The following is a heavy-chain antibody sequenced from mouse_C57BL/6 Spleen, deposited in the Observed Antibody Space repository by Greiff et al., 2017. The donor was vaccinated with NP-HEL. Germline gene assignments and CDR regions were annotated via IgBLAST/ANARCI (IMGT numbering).Heavy chain of an antibody. J-gene: IGHJ2*01. D-gene: IGHD1-1*01. CDR3: ARRGYYEVYFDY. V-gene: IGHV5-6*01. Sequence: EVQLVESGGDLVKPGGSLKLSCAASGFTFSSYGMSWVRQTPDKRLEWVATISSGGSYTYYPDSVKGRFTISRDNAKNTLYLQMSSLKSEDTAMYYCARRGYYEVYFDYWGQGTTLTVSS. CDR2: ISSGGSYT. CDR1: GFTFSSYG.